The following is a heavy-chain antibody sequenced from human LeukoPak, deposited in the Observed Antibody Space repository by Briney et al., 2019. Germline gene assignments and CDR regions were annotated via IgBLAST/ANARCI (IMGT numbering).Heavy chain of an antibody. V-gene: IGHV4-28*03. CDR1: GHSISSTNY. CDR2: IYYSGST. CDR3: ARVTGYMIEDYFDY. J-gene: IGHJ4*02. Sequence: SDTLSHTCAVSGHSISSTNYWGWIRQPPGKGLEWIGYIYYSGSTNYNPSLKSRVTISVDTSKNQFSLRLSSVTAADTAVYYCARVTGYMIEDYFDYWGQGTLVTVSS. D-gene: IGHD3-22*01.